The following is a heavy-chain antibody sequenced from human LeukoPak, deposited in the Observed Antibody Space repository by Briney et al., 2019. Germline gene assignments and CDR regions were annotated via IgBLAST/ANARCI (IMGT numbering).Heavy chain of an antibody. V-gene: IGHV3-23*01. Sequence: GGSLRLSCAASGFTFNSYAMSWVRQAPGKGLEWVSATSGSGGSTYYADSVKGRFTISRDNSKNTLYLQMNSLRAEDTAVYYCARLLRRYSSSWYYFDYWGQGTLVTVSS. J-gene: IGHJ4*02. CDR2: TSGSGGST. D-gene: IGHD6-13*01. CDR1: GFTFNSYA. CDR3: ARLLRRYSSSWYYFDY.